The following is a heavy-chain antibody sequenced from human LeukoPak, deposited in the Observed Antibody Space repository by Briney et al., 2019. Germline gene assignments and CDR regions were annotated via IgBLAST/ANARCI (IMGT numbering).Heavy chain of an antibody. V-gene: IGHV3-7*01. CDR3: ASGRWDFDY. J-gene: IGHJ4*02. CDR1: GFTFSSYW. D-gene: IGHD4-23*01. Sequence: GGSLRLSCAASGFTFSSYWMSWVRQAPGKGLEWVANIKQDGSGKYYVDSEKGRFTISRDNAKNSLYLQMNSLRAEDMAVYYCASGRWDFDYWGQGTLVTVSS. CDR2: IKQDGSGK.